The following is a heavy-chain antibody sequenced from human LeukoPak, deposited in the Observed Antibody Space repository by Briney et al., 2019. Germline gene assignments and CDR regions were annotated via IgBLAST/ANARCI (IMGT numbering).Heavy chain of an antibody. Sequence: PGGSLRLSCAASGFTFSSYAMHWVRQAPGKGLEWVAVISYDGSNKYYADSVKGRFTISRDNSKNTLYLQMNSLRAEDTAVYYCAKLFSDPTVTTDYWGQGTLVTVSS. V-gene: IGHV3-30*04. CDR3: AKLFSDPTVTTDY. CDR2: ISYDGSNK. D-gene: IGHD4-17*01. J-gene: IGHJ4*02. CDR1: GFTFSSYA.